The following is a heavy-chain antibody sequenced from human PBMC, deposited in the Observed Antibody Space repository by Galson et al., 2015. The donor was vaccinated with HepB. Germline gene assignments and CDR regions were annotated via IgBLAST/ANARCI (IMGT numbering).Heavy chain of an antibody. J-gene: IGHJ4*02. CDR2: ISSSSSYI. CDR1: GFTFSSYS. D-gene: IGHD3-9*01. V-gene: IGHV3-21*01. CDR3: ASHTYYDILTGYYVPPAPDY. Sequence: SLRLSCAASGFTFSSYSMNWVRQAPGKGLEWVSSISSSSSYIYYADSVKGRLTISRDNAKNSLYLQMNSLRAEDTAVYYCASHTYYDILTGYYVPPAPDYWGQGTLVTVSS.